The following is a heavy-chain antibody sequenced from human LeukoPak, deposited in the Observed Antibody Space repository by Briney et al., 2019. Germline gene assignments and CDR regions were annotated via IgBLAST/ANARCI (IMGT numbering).Heavy chain of an antibody. CDR2: ISYSGST. CDR1: GGSMSSSSYY. CDR3: ASKVGDVTAYDQ. V-gene: IGHV4-39*01. J-gene: IGHJ4*02. D-gene: IGHD2-21*02. Sequence: PSETLSLTCTVSGGSMSSSSYYWGWIRQPPGKGLEWIGSISYSGSTYYNPSLKSRVTMSVDTSKNQFSLKQTSGYDADTSVYYSASKVGDVTAYDQWGQGTLVTVSS.